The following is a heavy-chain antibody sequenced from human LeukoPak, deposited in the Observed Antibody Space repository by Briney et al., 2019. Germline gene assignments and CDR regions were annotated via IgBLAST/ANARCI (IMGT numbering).Heavy chain of an antibody. CDR2: IIPIFGTA. CDR3: ARVLLAGGLPDYYYYDMDV. J-gene: IGHJ6*02. Sequence: SVKVSCKASGGTFSSYAISWVRQAPGQGLEWMGGIIPIFGTANYAQKFQGRVTITADESTSTAYMELSSLRSEDTAVYYCARVLLAGGLPDYYYYDMDVWGQGTTVTVSS. D-gene: IGHD3-10*01. CDR1: GGTFSSYA. V-gene: IGHV1-69*13.